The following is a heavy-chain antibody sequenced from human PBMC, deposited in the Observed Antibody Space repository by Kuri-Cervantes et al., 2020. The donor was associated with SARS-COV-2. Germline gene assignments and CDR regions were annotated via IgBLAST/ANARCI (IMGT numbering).Heavy chain of an antibody. J-gene: IGHJ6*02. CDR1: GYTFTSYY. D-gene: IGHD2-2*01. Sequence: SVKVSCKASGYTFTSYYMHWVRQAPGQGLEWMGGIIPIFGTANYAQKFQGRVTITADESTSTAYMELSSLRSEDTAVYYCARGFPGYCSSTSCYYAYYYYYGMDVWGQGTTVTVSS. CDR3: ARGFPGYCSSTSCYYAYYYYYGMDV. CDR2: IIPIFGTA. V-gene: IGHV1-69*13.